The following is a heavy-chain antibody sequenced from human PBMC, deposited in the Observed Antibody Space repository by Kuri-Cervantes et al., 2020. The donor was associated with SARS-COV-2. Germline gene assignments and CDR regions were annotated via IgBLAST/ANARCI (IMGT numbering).Heavy chain of an antibody. V-gene: IGHV1-69*10. Sequence: SVKVSCKASGGTFSSYAISWVRQAPGQGLEWMGGIIPILGIANYAQKFQGRVTMTRDTSTSTVYMELSSLRSEDTAVYYCARGGSGIIDYWGQGTLVTVSS. J-gene: IGHJ4*02. CDR2: IIPILGIA. CDR1: GGTFSSYA. D-gene: IGHD3-10*01. CDR3: ARGGSGIIDY.